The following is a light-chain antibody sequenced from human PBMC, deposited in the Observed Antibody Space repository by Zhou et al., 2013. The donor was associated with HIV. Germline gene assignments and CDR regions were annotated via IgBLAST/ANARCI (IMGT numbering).Light chain of an antibody. V-gene: IGKV3-20*01. CDR2: GAS. CDR1: QSVSSSY. CDR3: QQYSSSPTWT. J-gene: IGKJ1*01. Sequence: EIVMAQSPVTLSVSPGERATVPCRASQSVSSSYLAWYQQKPGQAPRLLIYGASSRATGIPDRFSGSGSGTDFTLTISRLEPEDFAVYYCQQYSSSPTWTFGQGTKVEIK.